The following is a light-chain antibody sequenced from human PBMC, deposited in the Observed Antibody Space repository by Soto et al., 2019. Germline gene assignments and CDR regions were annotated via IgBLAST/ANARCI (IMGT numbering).Light chain of an antibody. CDR1: SSNIGAGYY. CDR2: GNS. J-gene: IGLJ2*01. CDR3: QSYDRCLSGNVV. V-gene: IGLV1-40*01. Sequence: QSVLTQPPSVSGAPGQRVTISCTGSSSNIGAGYYVHWYQQLPGTAPKLLIYGNSNRPSGVPDRFSGSKSGTSASLAITGLQAEDEADYDCQSYDRCLSGNVVFGGGTKLTVL.